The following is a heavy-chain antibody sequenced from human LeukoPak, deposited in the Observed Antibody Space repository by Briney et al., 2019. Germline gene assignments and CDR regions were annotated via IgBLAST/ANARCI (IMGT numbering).Heavy chain of an antibody. CDR2: MYPNSGNT. D-gene: IGHD6-13*01. V-gene: IGHV1-8*03. CDR1: GYTFTSYD. J-gene: IGHJ6*03. CDR3: ARRRSSWYAGYYYYMDV. Sequence: ALVKVSCKASGYTFTSYDINWVRQATGQGLEWMGWMYPNSGNTGYAQKFQGRVTITRNTSISTAYMELSSLRSEDTAVYYCARRRSSWYAGYYYYMDVWGKGTTVTVSS.